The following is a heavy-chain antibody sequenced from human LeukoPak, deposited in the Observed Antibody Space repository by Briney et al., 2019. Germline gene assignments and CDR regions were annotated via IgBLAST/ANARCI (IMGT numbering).Heavy chain of an antibody. V-gene: IGHV1-18*01. CDR2: ISAYNGNT. Sequence: ASVKVSCKASGYTFTSYGISWVRQAPGQGLEWMGWISAYNGNTNYAQKLQGRVTMTTDTSTSTAYMELRSLRSDDTAVYYCARTSDYDYVWGSYRSYFDYWGQGTLVTVSS. J-gene: IGHJ4*02. CDR3: ARTSDYDYVWGSYRSYFDY. D-gene: IGHD3-16*02. CDR1: GYTFTSYG.